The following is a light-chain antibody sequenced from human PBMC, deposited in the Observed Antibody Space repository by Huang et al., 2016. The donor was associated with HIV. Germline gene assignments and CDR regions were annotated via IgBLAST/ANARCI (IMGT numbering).Light chain of an antibody. CDR3: QQRSDWPPT. CDR1: QSVSVY. CDR2: NAS. J-gene: IGKJ1*01. Sequence: EIVLAQSPVTLSLSPGERATLACRASQSVSVYLAWYQQKAGQPPRLLIYNASNRATGIPARFSGSGSGTDFTLTISSLEPEDFAVYYCQQRSDWPPTFGRGTKAEIK. V-gene: IGKV3-11*01.